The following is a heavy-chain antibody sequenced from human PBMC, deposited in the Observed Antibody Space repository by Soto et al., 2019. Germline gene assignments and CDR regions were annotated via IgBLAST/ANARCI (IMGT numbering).Heavy chain of an antibody. Sequence: PSETLSLTCTVSGGSISSGGYYWSWIRQHPGKGLEWIGYIYYSGSTYYNPSLKSRVTISVDTSKNQFSLKLSSVTAADTAVYYCARFYYGSGSYLSPFAFDIWGQGTMVNVSS. D-gene: IGHD3-10*01. CDR2: IYYSGST. CDR3: ARFYYGSGSYLSPFAFDI. J-gene: IGHJ3*02. CDR1: GGSISSGGYY. V-gene: IGHV4-31*03.